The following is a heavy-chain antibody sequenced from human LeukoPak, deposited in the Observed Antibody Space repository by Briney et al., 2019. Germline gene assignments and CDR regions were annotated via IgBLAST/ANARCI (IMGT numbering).Heavy chain of an antibody. CDR2: INPSSGGT. CDR3: ARYMSGPGPFDY. Sequence: ASVKVSCKTSGYTFSDYYLHWVRQAPGQGLEWMGWINPSSGGTKYVQKFQGRVTMTRDTSISTGYMELSRLRSDDTAVYYCARYMSGPGPFDYWGQGTLVTVSS. V-gene: IGHV1-2*02. J-gene: IGHJ4*02. D-gene: IGHD6-19*01. CDR1: GYTFSDYY.